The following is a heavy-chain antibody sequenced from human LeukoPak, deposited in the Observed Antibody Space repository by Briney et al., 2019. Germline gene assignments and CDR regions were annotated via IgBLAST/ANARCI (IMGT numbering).Heavy chain of an antibody. V-gene: IGHV3-66*01. D-gene: IGHD1-26*01. CDR3: ATRGAPGYYYGMDV. CDR1: GFTVSSHY. CDR2: ISTSGTT. J-gene: IGHJ6*02. Sequence: GGSLRLSCAASGFTVSSHYMSWVRQAPGKGLEWVSIISTSGTTSCADSVKGRFTISRDNSRNTLYLQMNSLRAEDTAVYYCATRGAPGYYYGMDVWGQGTRVTVSS.